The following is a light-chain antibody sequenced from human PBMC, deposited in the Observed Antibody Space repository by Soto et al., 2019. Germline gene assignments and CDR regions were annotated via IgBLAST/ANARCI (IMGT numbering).Light chain of an antibody. CDR1: QGISSS. Sequence: DSQMTQSPSSVSASVSKRLTMXIRAGQGISSSLAWYQQKPGKAPKVLIYATSRLQSGVPSRFSGSGSGTDFTLTISSLQPEDFATYFCQQTNSFPLTFGQGTKVDIK. V-gene: IGKV1D-12*01. J-gene: IGKJ4*01. CDR3: QQTNSFPLT. CDR2: ATS.